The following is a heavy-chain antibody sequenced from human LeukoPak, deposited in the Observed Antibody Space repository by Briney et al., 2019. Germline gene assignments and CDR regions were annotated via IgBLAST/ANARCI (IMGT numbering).Heavy chain of an antibody. V-gene: IGHV3-23*01. D-gene: IGHD3-22*01. CDR1: RFTFSTYS. Sequence: GGSLRLSCAASRFTFSTYSMNWVRQAPGKGLEWVSAISGSGGSTYYADSVKGRFTISRDNSKNTLYLQMNSLRAEDTAVYYCAKDLDYDSSGYYLDFWGQGTLVTVSS. J-gene: IGHJ4*02. CDR2: ISGSGGST. CDR3: AKDLDYDSSGYYLDF.